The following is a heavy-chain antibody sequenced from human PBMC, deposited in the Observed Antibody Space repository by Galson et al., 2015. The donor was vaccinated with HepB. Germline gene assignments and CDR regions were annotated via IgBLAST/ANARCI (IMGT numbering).Heavy chain of an antibody. D-gene: IGHD6-13*01. V-gene: IGHV3-33*01. CDR1: GFTFSSYG. Sequence: SLRLSCAASGFTFSSYGMHWVRQAPGKGLEWVAVIWYDGSNKYYADSVKGRFTISRDNSRNTLYLQMNSLRAEDTAVYYCARDLVGTEANTYYYYGMDVWGQGTTVTVSS. J-gene: IGHJ6*02. CDR3: ARDLVGTEANTYYYYGMDV. CDR2: IWYDGSNK.